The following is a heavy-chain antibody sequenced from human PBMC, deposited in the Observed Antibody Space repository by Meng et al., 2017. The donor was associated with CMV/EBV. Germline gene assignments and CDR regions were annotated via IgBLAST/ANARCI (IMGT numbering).Heavy chain of an antibody. V-gene: IGHV4-4*02. D-gene: IGHD4-11*01. CDR2: IYHSGST. Sequence: SETLSLTCAVSGGSISSSNWWSWVRQPPGKGLEWIGEIYHSGSTNSNPSLKSRVTISVDKSKNQFSLKLSSVTAADTAVYYCARAIDDYSNYDWFDPWGQGTLVTVSS. J-gene: IGHJ5*02. CDR3: ARAIDDYSNYDWFDP. CDR1: GGSISSSNW.